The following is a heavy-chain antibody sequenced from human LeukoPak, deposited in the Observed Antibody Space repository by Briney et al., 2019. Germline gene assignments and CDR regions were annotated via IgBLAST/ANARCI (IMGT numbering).Heavy chain of an antibody. CDR2: INPNSGGT. CDR1: GYTFTGYY. V-gene: IGHV1-2*02. J-gene: IGHJ4*02. Sequence: ASVKVSCKASGYTFTGYYMHLVRQAPGQGLEWMGWINPNSGGTNYAQKFQGRVTMTRDTSISTAYMELSRLRYDDTAVYYCARERDSGSLDYWGQGTLVTVSS. D-gene: IGHD1-26*01. CDR3: ARERDSGSLDY.